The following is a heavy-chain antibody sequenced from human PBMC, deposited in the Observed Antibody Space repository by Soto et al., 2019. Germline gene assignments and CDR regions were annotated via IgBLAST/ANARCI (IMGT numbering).Heavy chain of an antibody. Sequence: GECLKISCESSGYNFASHWIGWVRQMPGKGLEWMGVIYPSDSDTRYSPSSQGQVTISADKSISTAYLQWSSLKASDSARYYCARLQEYNSTFVFDYWGLGTLVTVSS. V-gene: IGHV5-51*01. CDR2: IYPSDSDT. D-gene: IGHD1-1*01. CDR3: ARLQEYNSTFVFDY. J-gene: IGHJ4*02. CDR1: GYNFASHW.